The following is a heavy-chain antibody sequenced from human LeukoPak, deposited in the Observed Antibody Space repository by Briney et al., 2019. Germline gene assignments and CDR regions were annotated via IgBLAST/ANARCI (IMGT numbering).Heavy chain of an antibody. Sequence: GGSLRLSCAASGFTFSSYIMNWVRQAPGKGLEWVSTISGSGGSTYYADSVKGRFTISRDNSKNTLYLQMNSLRAEDTAVYYCAKASSSSWYVLGNWGQGTLVTVSS. CDR3: AKASSSSWYVLGN. D-gene: IGHD6-13*01. J-gene: IGHJ4*02. CDR1: GFTFSSYI. CDR2: ISGSGGST. V-gene: IGHV3-23*01.